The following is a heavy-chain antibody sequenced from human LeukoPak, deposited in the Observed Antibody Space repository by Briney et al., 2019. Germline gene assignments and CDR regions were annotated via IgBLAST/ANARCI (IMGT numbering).Heavy chain of an antibody. Sequence: PSETLSLTCAVYGGSFSGYYWSWIRQPPGKGLEWIGEINHSGSTNYNPSLKSRVTISVDTSKNQFSLKLSSVTAADTAVYYCARRPLTYGSGRNWFDPWGQGTLVTVSS. V-gene: IGHV4-34*01. D-gene: IGHD3-10*01. CDR3: ARRPLTYGSGRNWFDP. CDR1: GGSFSGYY. CDR2: INHSGST. J-gene: IGHJ5*02.